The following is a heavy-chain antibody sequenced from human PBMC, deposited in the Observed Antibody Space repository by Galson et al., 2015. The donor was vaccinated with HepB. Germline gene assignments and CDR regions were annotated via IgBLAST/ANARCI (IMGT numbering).Heavy chain of an antibody. Sequence: SLRLSCATSGFVFGDFLMTWFRQAPGKGLEWVGFIRSKVYGGTAEYAASVTGRFVISRDDSESIAYLQMNGLKTEDTAVYYCARIFGSSDYYFDYWGQGTLVTVSS. CDR3: ARIFGSSDYYFDY. V-gene: IGHV3-49*03. D-gene: IGHD6-6*01. J-gene: IGHJ4*02. CDR1: GFVFGDFL. CDR2: IRSKVYGGTA.